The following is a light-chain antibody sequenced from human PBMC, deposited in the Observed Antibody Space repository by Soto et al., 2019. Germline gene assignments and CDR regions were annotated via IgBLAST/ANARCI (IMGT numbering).Light chain of an antibody. Sequence: DIQMTQSPSTLSASVGDRVTITCRASQTISSWLAWYQQKPGKAPNLLIYDASTLERGVPSRFSGTGSGTEFTLTISSLQPEDVATYYCQKYNSAPWTFGQGTKVDIK. J-gene: IGKJ1*01. CDR3: QKYNSAPWT. CDR2: DAS. V-gene: IGKV1-5*01. CDR1: QTISSW.